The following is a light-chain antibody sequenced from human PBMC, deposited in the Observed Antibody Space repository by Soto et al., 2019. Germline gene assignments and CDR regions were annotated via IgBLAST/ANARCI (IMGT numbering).Light chain of an antibody. V-gene: IGLV2-14*01. J-gene: IGLJ1*01. Sequence: QSALTQPASVSGCPGQSMTISCTGTSSDVGGYNYVSWYQQHPGKAPKLMIYEVSNRPSGVSNRFSGSKSGNTASLTISGLQAEDEADYYCSSYTSSSTYVFGTGTKVTVL. CDR1: SSDVGGYNY. CDR3: SSYTSSSTYV. CDR2: EVS.